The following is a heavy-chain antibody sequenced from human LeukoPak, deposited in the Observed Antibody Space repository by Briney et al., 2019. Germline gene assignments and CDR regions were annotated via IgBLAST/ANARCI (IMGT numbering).Heavy chain of an antibody. Sequence: GGSLRLSCAASGFTFSSYAMSWVRQAPGEGQEWVSAISGSGGSTYYADSVKGRFTISRDNSKNTLYLQMNSLRAEDTAVYYCAKDLEQWLEVSLYFDYWGQGTLVTVSS. CDR2: ISGSGGST. J-gene: IGHJ4*02. V-gene: IGHV3-23*01. CDR3: AKDLEQWLEVSLYFDY. D-gene: IGHD6-19*01. CDR1: GFTFSSYA.